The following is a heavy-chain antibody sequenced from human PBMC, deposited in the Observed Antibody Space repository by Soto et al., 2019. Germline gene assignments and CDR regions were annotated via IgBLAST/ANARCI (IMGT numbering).Heavy chain of an antibody. CDR2: ISPDERTT. J-gene: IGHJ4*02. D-gene: IGHD3-10*01. V-gene: IGHV3-74*01. CDR1: GFSFSHYW. Sequence: GGSLRLSCAASGFSFSHYWMHWVRQAPGKGLVLVSRISPDERTTTYADSVKGRFIISRDNAKSTLYLQMNSLTVEDAAVYYCADSWLPTSYWGPGTLVTVSS. CDR3: ADSWLPTSY.